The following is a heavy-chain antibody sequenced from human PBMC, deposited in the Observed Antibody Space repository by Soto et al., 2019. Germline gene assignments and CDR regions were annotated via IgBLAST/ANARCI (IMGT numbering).Heavy chain of an antibody. V-gene: IGHV3-30-3*01. Sequence: GGSLRLSCAASGFTFSSYAMHWVRQAPGKGLEWVAVISYDGSNKYYADSVKGRFTISRDNSKNTLYLQMNSLRAEDTAVYYCARASSNNGGYYFDYWGQGTLVTVSS. CDR1: GFTFSSYA. D-gene: IGHD3-16*01. J-gene: IGHJ4*02. CDR3: ARASSNNGGYYFDY. CDR2: ISYDGSNK.